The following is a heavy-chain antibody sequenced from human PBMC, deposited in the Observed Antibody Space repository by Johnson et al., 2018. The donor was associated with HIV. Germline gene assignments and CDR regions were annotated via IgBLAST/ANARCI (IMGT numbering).Heavy chain of an antibody. V-gene: IGHV3-30*02. D-gene: IGHD2-8*02. Sequence: QVQLVESGGGVVQPGGSLRLSCAGSGFTFSSYGMHWVRQAPGKGLEWVSFIRYDGSEKYYVDSVKGRFTISRDNSKNTLYLQMNSLRAEDTAVYYCAKDPIVLVVYAISAFDIWGQGTMVTVSS. CDR1: GFTFSSYG. J-gene: IGHJ3*02. CDR2: IRYDGSEK. CDR3: AKDPIVLVVYAISAFDI.